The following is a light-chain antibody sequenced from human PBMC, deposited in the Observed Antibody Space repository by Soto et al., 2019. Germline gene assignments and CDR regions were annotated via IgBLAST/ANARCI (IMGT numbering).Light chain of an antibody. CDR3: SSYTITSTYV. V-gene: IGLV2-14*01. J-gene: IGLJ1*01. CDR2: EVS. CDR1: SSDVGGYNY. Sequence: LTQPASVSGSPGQSITISCTGTSSDVGGYNYVSWYQQHPGKAPKLMIYEVSDRPSGVSNRFSGSKSGNTASLTISGLQAEVEADYYCSSYTITSTYVFGTGTKVTVL.